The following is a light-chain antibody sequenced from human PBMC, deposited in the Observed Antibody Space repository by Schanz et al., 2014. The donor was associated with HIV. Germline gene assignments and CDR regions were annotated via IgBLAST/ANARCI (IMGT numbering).Light chain of an antibody. J-gene: IGLJ1*01. CDR3: QSYDSSLSDSYV. CDR2: DVS. V-gene: IGLV2-14*03. CDR1: SSDVGGYNY. Sequence: QSALTQPASVSGSPGQSITISCTGTSSDVGGYNYVSWYHQHPGKAPKLMIYDVSNRPSGVPDRFSGSKSGTSASLAITGLQAEDEADYYCQSYDSSLSDSYVFGTGTKLTVL.